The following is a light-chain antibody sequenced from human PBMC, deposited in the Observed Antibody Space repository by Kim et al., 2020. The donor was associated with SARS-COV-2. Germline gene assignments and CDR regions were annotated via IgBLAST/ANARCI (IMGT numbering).Light chain of an antibody. CDR2: DVS. CDR3: SSYTSSSTLV. V-gene: IGLV2-14*03. J-gene: IGLJ2*01. CDR1: TSGVGGYYY. Sequence: GELFAISCTTATSGVGGYYYVAWYQQHPGNDPQHIIYDVSNRPSGVSTRFSCAKSGNTASLPISGLQAADEDDYYCSSYTSSSTLVFGTGTQLTVL.